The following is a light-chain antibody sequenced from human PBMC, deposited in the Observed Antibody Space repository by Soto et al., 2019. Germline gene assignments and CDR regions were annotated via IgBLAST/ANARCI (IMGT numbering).Light chain of an antibody. CDR2: AFT. V-gene: IGLV1-40*01. CDR1: SSNIGAGCD. CDR3: QSYDIRLSAWV. J-gene: IGLJ3*02. Sequence: QSVLTQPPSVSGAPGQRVSISCTWNSSNIGAGCDVHWYQKGLHTAPKLVIYAFTERPSGVPARFSGSRSASSASLAVTGLQAEDEADYYCQSYDIRLSAWVFGGGTKLTVL.